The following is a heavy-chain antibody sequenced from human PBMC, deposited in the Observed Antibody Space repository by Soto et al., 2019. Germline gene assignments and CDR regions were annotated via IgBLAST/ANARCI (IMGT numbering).Heavy chain of an antibody. J-gene: IGHJ4*02. Sequence: QVQLVQSGAEVKKPGSSVKVSRKASGGTFSSYAISWVRQAPGQGLEWMGGIIPIFGTANYAQKFQGRVTITADESTSTAYMELSSLRSEDTAVYYCARDRSGYYDILTGYYSSFDYWGQGTLVTVSS. CDR2: IIPIFGTA. V-gene: IGHV1-69*01. D-gene: IGHD3-9*01. CDR1: GGTFSSYA. CDR3: ARDRSGYYDILTGYYSSFDY.